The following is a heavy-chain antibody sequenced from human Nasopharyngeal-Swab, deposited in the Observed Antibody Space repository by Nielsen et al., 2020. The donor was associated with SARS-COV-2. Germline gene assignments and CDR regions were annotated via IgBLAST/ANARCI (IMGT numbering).Heavy chain of an antibody. CDR2: IGGGGFST. V-gene: IGHV3-23*01. CDR3: AKVVLAGNSPYYYYGMDV. D-gene: IGHD4-23*01. J-gene: IGHJ6*02. Sequence: GGSLRLSCAASGFTFSNYAMNWVRQAPGKGLEWVSAIGGGGFSTYYADSVKGRFTISRDNSKNTLYLQMNSLRAEDTAVYYCAKVVLAGNSPYYYYGMDVWGQGTTVTVSS. CDR1: GFTFSNYA.